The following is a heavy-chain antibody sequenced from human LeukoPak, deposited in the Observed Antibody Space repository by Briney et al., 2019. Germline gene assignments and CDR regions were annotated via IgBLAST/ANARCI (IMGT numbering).Heavy chain of an antibody. CDR3: ARDPKDIVLMVYAIHDY. CDR2: ISSSGSSI. V-gene: IGHV3-11*04. CDR1: GFTFSDYY. J-gene: IGHJ4*02. D-gene: IGHD2-8*01. Sequence: PGGSLRLSCAASGFTFSDYYMSWIRQAPGKGLEWVSYISSSGSSIYYADSVQGRFTISRDNAKNSLYLQMNSLRAEDTAVYYCARDPKDIVLMVYAIHDYWGQGTLVTVSS.